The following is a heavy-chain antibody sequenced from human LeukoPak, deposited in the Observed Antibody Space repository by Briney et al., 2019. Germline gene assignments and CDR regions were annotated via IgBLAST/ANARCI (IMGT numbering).Heavy chain of an antibody. J-gene: IGHJ4*02. V-gene: IGHV3-23*01. CDR2: ISGSGGST. CDR1: GFTFSSYA. CDR3: AKDPVGQARGVISGTFDY. D-gene: IGHD3-10*01. Sequence: PGGSLRLSCAASGFTFSSYAMSWVRQAPGKGLEWVSAISGSGGSTYYADSVKGRFTISRDNSKNTLYLQMNSLRAEDTAVYYCAKDPVGQARGVISGTFDYWGQGTLVTVSS.